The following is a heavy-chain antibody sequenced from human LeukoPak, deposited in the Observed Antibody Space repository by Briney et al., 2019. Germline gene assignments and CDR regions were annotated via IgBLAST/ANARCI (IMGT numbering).Heavy chain of an antibody. CDR3: ANPTPPRAFDI. J-gene: IGHJ3*02. CDR2: ISSNGGST. CDR1: GFTFSSYA. Sequence: GGSLRLSCSASGFTFSSYAMHWVRQAPGKGLEYVSAISSNGGSTYYADSVKGRFTISRDNSKNTLYLQMNSLRAEDTAVYYCANPTPPRAFDIWGQGTMVTVSS. V-gene: IGHV3-64*04.